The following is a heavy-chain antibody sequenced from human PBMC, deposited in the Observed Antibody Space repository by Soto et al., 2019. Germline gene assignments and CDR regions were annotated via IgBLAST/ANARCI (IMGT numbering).Heavy chain of an antibody. CDR3: ARDVGYYDFWSGLALFDY. Sequence: QVPLVQSGAEVKKPGASVKVSCKASGYTFTSYGISWVRQAPGQGLEWMGWISAYNGNTNYAQKLQGRVTMTTDTSTSTAYMELRSLRSDDTAVYYCARDVGYYDFWSGLALFDYWGQGTLVTVSS. CDR2: ISAYNGNT. CDR1: GYTFTSYG. J-gene: IGHJ4*02. V-gene: IGHV1-18*01. D-gene: IGHD3-3*01.